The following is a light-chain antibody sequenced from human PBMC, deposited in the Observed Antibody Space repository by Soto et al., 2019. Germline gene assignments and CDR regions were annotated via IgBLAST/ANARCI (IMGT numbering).Light chain of an antibody. J-gene: IGLJ1*01. V-gene: IGLV2-8*01. CDR1: RSDVGGYAY. CDR3: SSYAGNKHG. CDR2: EVT. Sequence: QSVLTLPPSASGSLRQSVTISCTGTRSDVGGYAYVSWYQQHPGKAPKLMIYEVTKRPSRVPDRVSGTKSGNTASLTVSGLQAEDEADYYCSSYAGNKHGFGSGTKVTV.